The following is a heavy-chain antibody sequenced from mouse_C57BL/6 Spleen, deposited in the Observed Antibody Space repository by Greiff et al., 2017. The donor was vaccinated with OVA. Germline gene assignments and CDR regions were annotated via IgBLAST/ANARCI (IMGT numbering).Heavy chain of an antibody. J-gene: IGHJ3*01. Sequence: EVQVVESGGGLVQPGGSMKLSCAASGFTFSDAWMDWVRQSPETGLEWVAEIRNKANNHATYYAESVKGRFTISRDESKRCVYLQMNSLRADDAAIYYCTSLYYGYVEGFAYWGQGTLVTVSA. CDR1: GFTFSDAW. CDR3: TSLYYGYVEGFAY. CDR2: IRNKANNHAT. V-gene: IGHV6-6*01. D-gene: IGHD2-2*01.